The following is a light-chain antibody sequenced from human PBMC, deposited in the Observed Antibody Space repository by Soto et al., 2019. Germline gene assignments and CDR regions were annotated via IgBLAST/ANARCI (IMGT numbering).Light chain of an antibody. CDR2: EDN. CDR1: SSDVGSYNL. CDR3: CSYGGSITFVV. V-gene: IGLV2-23*02. Sequence: QSVLTQPASVSGSPGQSITISCTGTSSDVGSYNLVSWYQQQQGKVPKLMIYEDNQRPSGVSNRFSGSKSGNTASLTISGLQAEDEADYYCCSYGGSITFVVFGGGTKLTVL. J-gene: IGLJ2*01.